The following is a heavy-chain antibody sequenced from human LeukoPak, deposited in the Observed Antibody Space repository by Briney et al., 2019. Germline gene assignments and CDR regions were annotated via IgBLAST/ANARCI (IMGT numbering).Heavy chain of an antibody. J-gene: IGHJ4*02. CDR1: GFTVSSNY. CDR3: ARGPCGGDCYVDY. Sequence: GGSQRLSCAASGFTVSSNYMSWVRQAPGKGLEWVSVIYSGGSTYYADSVKGRFTISRDNSKNTLYLQMNSLRAEDTAVYYCARGPCGGDCYVDYWGQGTLVTVSS. D-gene: IGHD2-21*02. CDR2: IYSGGST. V-gene: IGHV3-53*01.